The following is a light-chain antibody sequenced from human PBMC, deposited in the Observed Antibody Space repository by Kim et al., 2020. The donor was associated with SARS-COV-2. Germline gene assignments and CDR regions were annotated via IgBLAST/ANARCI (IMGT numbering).Light chain of an antibody. Sequence: DIVMTQSPDSLAVSLGERATITCKSGRSVLHSGNNNLAWYQQKPGQPPKLLIYWASTRESGVPDRISGSGSGTDFTLTISSLQAEDVALYYCQQYYTIPWTFGQGTKVDIK. CDR2: WAS. CDR1: RSVLHSGNNN. V-gene: IGKV4-1*01. CDR3: QQYYTIPWT. J-gene: IGKJ1*01.